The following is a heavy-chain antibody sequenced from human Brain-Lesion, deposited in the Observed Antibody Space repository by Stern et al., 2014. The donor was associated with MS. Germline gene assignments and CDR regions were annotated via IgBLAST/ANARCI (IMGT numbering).Heavy chain of an antibody. CDR2: IHPSGSA. J-gene: IGHJ4*02. CDR1: GGSISSGSDY. V-gene: IGHV4-61*02. Sequence: VQLVESGPGLVKPSQTLSLTCTVSGGSISSGSDYWSWIRQPVGKGLEWIGRIHPSGSAFYTPSLKSRVTISTDTSMNQFSLELNSATAADTAIYYYASGYRIFDYWGQGILVTVSS. CDR3: ASGYRIFDY. D-gene: IGHD5-18*01.